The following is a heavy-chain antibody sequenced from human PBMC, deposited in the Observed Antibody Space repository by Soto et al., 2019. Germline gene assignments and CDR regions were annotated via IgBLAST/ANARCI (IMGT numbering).Heavy chain of an antibody. J-gene: IGHJ3*02. CDR2: MNPNSGNT. V-gene: IGHV1-8*01. D-gene: IGHD2-15*01. Sequence: ASVKVSCKASGYTFTSYDINWVLQATGQGLEWMGWMNPNSGNTGYAQKFQGRVTMTRNTSISTAYMELSSLRSEDTAVYYCARGSIVVVVAAISAFDIWGQGTMVTVSS. CDR3: ARGSIVVVVAAISAFDI. CDR1: GYTFTSYD.